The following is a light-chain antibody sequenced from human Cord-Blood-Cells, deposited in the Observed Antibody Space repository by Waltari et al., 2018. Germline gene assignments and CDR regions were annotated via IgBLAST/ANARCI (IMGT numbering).Light chain of an antibody. Sequence: EIVLTQSPATLSLSPGERATLSCRASQRFGSYLAWYQQIPGQAPALLIYDASTRATGIPARFRGGGAGTDFTLTISSLEPEDFAVYYCQQRSNWPWTFGQGTKVEIK. V-gene: IGKV3-11*01. CDR2: DAS. CDR1: QRFGSY. CDR3: QQRSNWPWT. J-gene: IGKJ1*01.